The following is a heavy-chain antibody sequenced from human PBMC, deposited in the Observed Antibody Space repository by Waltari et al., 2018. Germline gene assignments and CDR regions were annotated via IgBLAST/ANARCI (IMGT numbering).Heavy chain of an antibody. Sequence: QLQLQGAGPGLVKPSETLSLTCPVSGGSISSSSYYWGWMRQPPGKGLEWIGSIYYRGSTYYNPSLKSRITISVDTSKTQFSLNLSFVTAADTAVYYCARGMTDPWGQGTLVTVSS. CDR3: ARGMTDP. V-gene: IGHV4-39*07. CDR1: GGSISSSSYY. J-gene: IGHJ5*02. D-gene: IGHD1-20*01. CDR2: IYYRGST.